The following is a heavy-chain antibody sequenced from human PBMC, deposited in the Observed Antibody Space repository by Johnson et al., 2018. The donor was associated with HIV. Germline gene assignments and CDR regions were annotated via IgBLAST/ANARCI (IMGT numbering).Heavy chain of an antibody. V-gene: IGHV3-9*01. D-gene: IGHD6-13*01. CDR3: AREQELIGELAFDI. J-gene: IGHJ3*02. CDR1: GFTFDDYA. Sequence: VQLVESGGGLVQPGRSLRLSCAASGFTFDDYAMHWVRQAPGKGLEWVSGISWNSGSIGYADSVKGRFTISRDNAKNSLYLQMNSLRAEDTALYYCAREQELIGELAFDIWGQGTMVTVSS. CDR2: ISWNSGSI.